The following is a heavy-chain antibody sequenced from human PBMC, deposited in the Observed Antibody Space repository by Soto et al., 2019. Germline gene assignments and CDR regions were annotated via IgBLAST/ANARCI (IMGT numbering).Heavy chain of an antibody. Sequence: PGESLKISCTCSGYSFSTYWIAWVRQMPGKGLEWMGIIYPGDSDTRYSPSFQGQVTISADKSSSTAYLQLSSLKASDPAMYYCARQKNDVLTGYYDYYGMDVWGQGTTVTVSS. CDR3: ARQKNDVLTGYYDYYGMDV. CDR2: IYPGDSDT. D-gene: IGHD3-9*01. CDR1: GYSFSTYW. J-gene: IGHJ6*02. V-gene: IGHV5-51*01.